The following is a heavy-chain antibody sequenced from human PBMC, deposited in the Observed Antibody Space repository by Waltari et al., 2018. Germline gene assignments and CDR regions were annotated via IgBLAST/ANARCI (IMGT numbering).Heavy chain of an antibody. D-gene: IGHD3-3*01. CDR2: INPSGGST. CDR3: ARAWGGYLLDP. CDR1: GYTFTTYN. Sequence: QVQLVQSGAEVKKPGASVKVSCKASGYTFTTYNIHWVRQAPGQGLEWMGIINPSGGSTNYAQKFQGRVTMTKDTSTSTVYMELSSLRSKDTAVYYCARAWGGYLLDPWGQGTLVTVSS. V-gene: IGHV1-46*01. J-gene: IGHJ5*02.